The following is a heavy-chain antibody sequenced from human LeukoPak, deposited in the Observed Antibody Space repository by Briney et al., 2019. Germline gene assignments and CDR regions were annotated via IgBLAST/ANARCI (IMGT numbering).Heavy chain of an antibody. V-gene: IGHV4-34*01. CDR3: ARHVEPFSPPGDY. CDR1: GGSFSGYY. Sequence: SETLSLTCAVYGGSFSGYYWSWIRQPPGKGLEWIGEINHSGSTNYNPSLKSRVTISVDTSKNQFSLKLSSVTAADTAVYYCARHVEPFSPPGDYWGQGTLVTVSS. J-gene: IGHJ4*02. D-gene: IGHD1-1*01. CDR2: INHSGST.